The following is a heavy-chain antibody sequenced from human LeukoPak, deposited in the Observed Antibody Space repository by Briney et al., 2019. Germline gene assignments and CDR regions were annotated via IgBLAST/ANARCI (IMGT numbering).Heavy chain of an antibody. J-gene: IGHJ4*02. CDR1: ASTFSRYY. CDR2: MRFAGSGI. V-gene: IGHV3-7*01. CDR3: VIDGGAG. Sequence: SGGSLRLSCAASASTFSRYYMLWVRQAPGKGLEWVALMRFAGSGIYYVESVKGRFTISRDNNKNLLYLDIKNLRAEATGEYYCVIDGGAGWGQGTLVTVSS. D-gene: IGHD1-14*01.